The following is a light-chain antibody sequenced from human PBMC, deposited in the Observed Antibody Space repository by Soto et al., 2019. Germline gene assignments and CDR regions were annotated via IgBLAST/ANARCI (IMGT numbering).Light chain of an antibody. CDR2: NDN. CDR1: SSNIGSNT. J-gene: IGLJ1*01. V-gene: IGLV1-44*01. Sequence: QSVLTQPPSASGTPGQTVTISCSGSSSNIGSNTVSWYQQLPGAAPTLLIYNDNERPSGVPGRFSGSKSGTSASLAISGLQSEDEADYYCEAWDETLIDVFGTGTKLAVL. CDR3: EAWDETLIDV.